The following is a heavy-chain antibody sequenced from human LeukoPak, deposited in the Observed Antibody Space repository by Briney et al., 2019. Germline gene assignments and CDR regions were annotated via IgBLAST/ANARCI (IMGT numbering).Heavy chain of an antibody. CDR2: IRYDGSNK. Sequence: PGGSLRLSCAASGFTFSSYGMHWVRQAPGKGLEWVAFIRYDGSNKYYADSVKGRFTISRDNSKNTLSLQMNSLRAGDTAVYYCAKDLRVIVVMYYMDVWGKGTTVTVSS. J-gene: IGHJ6*03. CDR1: GFTFSSYG. CDR3: AKDLRVIVVMYYMDV. V-gene: IGHV3-30*02. D-gene: IGHD2-2*01.